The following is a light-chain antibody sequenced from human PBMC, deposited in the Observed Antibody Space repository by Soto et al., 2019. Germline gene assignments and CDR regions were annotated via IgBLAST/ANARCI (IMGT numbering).Light chain of an antibody. V-gene: IGKV3D-20*02. CDR2: GAS. J-gene: IGKJ1*01. CDR1: QSVSSSY. Sequence: EIVLTQSPGTLSLSPGEGATLSCRASQSVSSSYLAWYQQKPGQAPRLLIYGASNRATGIPARFSGGGSGTDFTLTISNLEPEDFAVYYCQQRSDWPWTFGQGTKVDIK. CDR3: QQRSDWPWT.